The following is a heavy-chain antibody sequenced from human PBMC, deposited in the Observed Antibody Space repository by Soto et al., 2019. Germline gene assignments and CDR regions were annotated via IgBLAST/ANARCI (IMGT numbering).Heavy chain of an antibody. J-gene: IGHJ4*02. Sequence: GGSLRLSCAASGFSFSSSWMSWVRQAPGKGLEWVANIKSDGSEKYYVDTVKGRFTISRDNAKNSLFLQMNSLRVEDTAVYYCARHEAGWYFDSWGQGTLVTVSS. D-gene: IGHD6-25*01. V-gene: IGHV3-7*01. CDR2: IKSDGSEK. CDR1: GFSFSSSW. CDR3: ARHEAGWYFDS.